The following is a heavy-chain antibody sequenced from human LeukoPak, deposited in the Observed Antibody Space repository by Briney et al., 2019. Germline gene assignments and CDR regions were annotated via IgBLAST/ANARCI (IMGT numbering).Heavy chain of an antibody. CDR2: ILYTGSA. CDR1: GDSIPSYY. J-gene: IGHJ6*03. Sequence: SETLSLTCDVSGDSIPSYYWSWIRRPPGKRLEWIGFILYTGSANYNPSLESRISISVDTSKSQFSLTVKSVTAADTAVYYCARVRRVSSSYSTNYYYMDVWGKGTTVTVSS. CDR3: ARVRRVSSSYSTNYYYMDV. D-gene: IGHD6-6*01. V-gene: IGHV4-59*01.